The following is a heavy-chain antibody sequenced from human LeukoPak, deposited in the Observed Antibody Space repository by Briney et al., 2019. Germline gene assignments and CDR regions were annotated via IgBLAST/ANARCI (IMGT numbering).Heavy chain of an antibody. J-gene: IGHJ5*02. Sequence: GGSLRLSCAASGFTFGNYAMTWVRQAPGKGLEWVSGISGSGGRTYYTDSAKGRFTISRDNSKNTLYLQMNSLRAEDTAVYHCAKDFSYTNSLNWFDPWGQGTLVTVSS. V-gene: IGHV3-23*01. CDR3: AKDFSYTNSLNWFDP. CDR2: ISGSGGRT. D-gene: IGHD2-2*02. CDR1: GFTFGNYA.